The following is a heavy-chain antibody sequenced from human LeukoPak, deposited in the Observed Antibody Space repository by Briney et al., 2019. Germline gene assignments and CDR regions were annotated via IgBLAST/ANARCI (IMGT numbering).Heavy chain of an antibody. CDR1: GFTFSSYA. J-gene: IGHJ3*02. V-gene: IGHV3-23*01. CDR2: ISGSGGST. CDR3: AKDQATKRWLQFGIERAFDI. D-gene: IGHD5-24*01. Sequence: PGGSLRLSCAASGFTFSSYAMSWVRQAPGNGLEWVSAISGSGGSTYYADSVKGRFTISRDNSKNTLYLQMNSLRAEDTAVYYCAKDQATKRWLQFGIERAFDIWGQGTMVTVSS.